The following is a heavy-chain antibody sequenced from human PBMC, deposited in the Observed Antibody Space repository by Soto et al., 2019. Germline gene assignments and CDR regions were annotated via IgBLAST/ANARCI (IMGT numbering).Heavy chain of an antibody. J-gene: IGHJ5*02. CDR3: ARVPHWFDP. CDR1: GGSISSSNW. V-gene: IGHV4-4*02. Sequence: QVQLQESGPGLVKPSGTLSLTCAVSGGSISSSNWWSWVRHPPGKGLEWIWEIYHSESTNYNPSLKSRVTISVDTSKHQFALKLSSVTAADTAVYYCARVPHWFDPWGQGTLVTVSS. CDR2: IYHSEST.